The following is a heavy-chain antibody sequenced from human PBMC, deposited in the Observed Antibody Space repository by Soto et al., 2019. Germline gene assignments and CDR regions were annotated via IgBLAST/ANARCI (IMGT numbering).Heavy chain of an antibody. Sequence: QVQLVQSGAEVKKPGSSVKVYCKASGGTFSSYAISWVRQAPGQGLEWMGGFIPMFNRPHSARKFQGRVTITADESTSTADMDLSSLRSEDTAVYYCARGQFHNVSNYYYALDVSGQGTTVTVSS. J-gene: IGHJ6*02. CDR3: ARGQFHNVSNYYYALDV. V-gene: IGHV1-69*01. CDR2: FIPMFNRP. CDR1: GGTFSSYA.